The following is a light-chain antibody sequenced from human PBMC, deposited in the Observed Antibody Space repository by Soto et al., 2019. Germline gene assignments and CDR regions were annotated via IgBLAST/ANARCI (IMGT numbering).Light chain of an antibody. Sequence: QSALTQPASVSGSPGQSITISCTGTSSDIGGYNYVSWYQQHPGKAPKLMIYEVSYRPSGVSDRFSGSKFGNTASLTISGLQAEDEANYYCCSYAGSYTFDVVFGGGTKLTVL. CDR1: SSDIGGYNY. CDR3: CSYAGSYTFDVV. CDR2: EVS. J-gene: IGLJ2*01. V-gene: IGLV2-14*01.